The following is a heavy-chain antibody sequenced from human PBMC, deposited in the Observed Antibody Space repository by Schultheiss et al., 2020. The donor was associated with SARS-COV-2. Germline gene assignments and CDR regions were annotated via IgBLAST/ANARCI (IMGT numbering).Heavy chain of an antibody. CDR3: ARGAYYYDKPLGY. J-gene: IGHJ4*02. D-gene: IGHD3-22*01. Sequence: ASVKVSCKASGYTFTSYAMHWVRQAPGQRLEWMGWINPNSGGTNYAQKLQGRVTMTRDTSISTAYMELSRLRSDDTAVYYCARGAYYYDKPLGYWGQGTLVTVSS. CDR1: GYTFTSYA. CDR2: INPNSGGT. V-gene: IGHV1-2*02.